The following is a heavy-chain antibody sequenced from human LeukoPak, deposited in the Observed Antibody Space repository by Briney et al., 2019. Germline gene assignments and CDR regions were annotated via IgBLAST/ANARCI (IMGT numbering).Heavy chain of an antibody. CDR3: AKAWPTGKADY. V-gene: IGHV3-23*01. Sequence: GGSLRLSCAASGFTVSSNYMSWVRQAPGKGLEWVSAISSSGGSTFYAESVKGRFTISRDNSKNTLYLQMNSLRAEDTAVYYCAKAWPTGKADYWGQGTLVTVSS. J-gene: IGHJ4*02. CDR2: ISSSGGST. D-gene: IGHD7-27*01. CDR1: GFTVSSNY.